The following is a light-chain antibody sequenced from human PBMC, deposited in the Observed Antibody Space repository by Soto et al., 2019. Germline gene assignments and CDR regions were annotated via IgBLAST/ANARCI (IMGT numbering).Light chain of an antibody. CDR1: QSVSIH. CDR3: QQYSNWPPIT. Sequence: ETVITQSPGTLSVSLGERATLSFRASQSVSIHLAWYQQKPGQAPRLLIYDTSTRATGIPARFSGSGSGTEFTLTISSLQSEDFAVYYCQQYSNWPPITFGQGTRLEI. V-gene: IGKV3-15*01. CDR2: DTS. J-gene: IGKJ5*01.